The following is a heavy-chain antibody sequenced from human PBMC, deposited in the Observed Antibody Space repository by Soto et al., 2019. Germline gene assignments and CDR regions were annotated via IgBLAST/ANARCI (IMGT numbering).Heavy chain of an antibody. CDR2: VYYSGST. Sequence: SETLSLTCTVSGGSLTGHYWSWIRQPPGKGLEWIGYVYYSGSTKYNPSLNSRVTISVDTSKNQFSLNLSSVTAADTAVYYYARGVAASKGVDVWGQGTTVTVSS. CDR3: ARGVAASKGVDV. J-gene: IGHJ6*02. D-gene: IGHD2-15*01. V-gene: IGHV4-59*08. CDR1: GGSLTGHY.